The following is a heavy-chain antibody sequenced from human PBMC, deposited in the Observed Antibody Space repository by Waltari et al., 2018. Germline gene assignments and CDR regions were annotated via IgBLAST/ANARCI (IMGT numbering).Heavy chain of an antibody. Sequence: QVQLQESGPGLVKPSETLSLTCAVSGYSISSGYYWGWIRQPPGKGLEWIGSIYHSGITYYNPSLKSRVTISVDTSKNQFSLKLSSVTAADTAVYYCARVACSSTSCYTGGQAFDIWGQGTMVTVSS. V-gene: IGHV4-38-2*01. D-gene: IGHD2-2*02. J-gene: IGHJ3*02. CDR3: ARVACSSTSCYTGGQAFDI. CDR1: GYSISSGYY. CDR2: IYHSGIT.